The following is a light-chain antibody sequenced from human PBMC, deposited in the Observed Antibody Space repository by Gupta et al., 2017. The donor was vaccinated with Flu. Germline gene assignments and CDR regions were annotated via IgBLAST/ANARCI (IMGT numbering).Light chain of an antibody. CDR1: QSVDIY. V-gene: IGKV3-11*01. J-gene: IGKJ2*01. CDR2: DAS. CDR3: QHHSGLPMYT. Sequence: RATLSCRASQSVDIYLAWYKQKPGQPPRLLMFDASKRDAGITDRFSGSGCGTDVTLTITTREPEEFAVYYCQHHSGLPMYTFGQGTKVEI.